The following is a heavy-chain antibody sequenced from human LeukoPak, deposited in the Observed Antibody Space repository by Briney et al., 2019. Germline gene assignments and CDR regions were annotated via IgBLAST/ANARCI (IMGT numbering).Heavy chain of an antibody. Sequence: SGGSLRLSCAAPGFTFSNAWMSWVRQAPGEGLEWVGRIKSISDGGTTDYAAPVKGRFTISRDDSQNTLFLQMDSLKTDDTAVYYCTTVGYSYGQYWGQGTLVTVSS. CDR2: IKSISDGGTT. V-gene: IGHV3-15*01. J-gene: IGHJ4*02. CDR1: GFTFSNAW. CDR3: TTVGYSYGQY. D-gene: IGHD5-18*01.